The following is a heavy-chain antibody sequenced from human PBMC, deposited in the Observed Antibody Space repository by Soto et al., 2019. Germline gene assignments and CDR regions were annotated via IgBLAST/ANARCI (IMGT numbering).Heavy chain of an antibody. CDR1: GFTFSDYT. CDR2: IIPIFGTA. CDR3: ASHGYGDYYYYGMDV. V-gene: IGHV1-69*01. D-gene: IGHD4-17*01. J-gene: IGHJ6*02. Sequence: SCAASGFTFSDYTLYWVRQAPGQGLEWMGGIIPIFGTANYAQKFQGRVTITADESTSTAYMELSSLRSEDTAVYYCASHGYGDYYYYGMDVWGQGTTVTVSS.